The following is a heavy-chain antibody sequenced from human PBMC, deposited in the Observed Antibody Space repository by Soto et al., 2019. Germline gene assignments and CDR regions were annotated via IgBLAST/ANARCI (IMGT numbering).Heavy chain of an antibody. J-gene: IGHJ5*02. D-gene: IGHD2-8*01. CDR3: VRESTTYGPNWFDT. Sequence: PSETLSLTCSVSGGSINSGRSSWNWIRQSPGKGLEWIAYIYHSGSTYYNPSLKSRVTISVDRSENQFSLKLTSVTAADTAVYYCVRESTTYGPNWFDTWGPGILVTVSS. V-gene: IGHV4-30-2*06. CDR1: GGSINSGRSS. CDR2: IYHSGST.